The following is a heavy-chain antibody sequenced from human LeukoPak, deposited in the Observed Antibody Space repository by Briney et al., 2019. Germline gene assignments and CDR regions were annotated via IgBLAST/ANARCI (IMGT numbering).Heavy chain of an antibody. CDR2: MNPNSGNT. CDR3: ARGCRGGSCRTENWFDP. Sequence: ASVKVSCKASGYTFTTYDINWVRQATGQGLEWMGWMNPNSGNTGYAQKFQGRVTMTRNTSISTAYMELSSLRSEDTAVYYCARGCRGGSCRTENWFDPWGQGTLVTVSS. J-gene: IGHJ5*02. V-gene: IGHV1-8*01. D-gene: IGHD2-15*01. CDR1: GYTFTTYD.